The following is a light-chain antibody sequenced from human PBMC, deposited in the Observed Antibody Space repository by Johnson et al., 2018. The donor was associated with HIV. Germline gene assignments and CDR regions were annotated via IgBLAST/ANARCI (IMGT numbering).Light chain of an antibody. CDR1: SSNIGNND. V-gene: IGLV1-51*02. J-gene: IGLJ1*01. CDR3: GAWDSSLRVYV. Sequence: QSVLTQPPSVSAAPGQKVTISCSGSSSNIGNNDVSWYQQVPGTAPKLLIYENNKRPSGIPDRFSGSKSDTSATLGITALQTGDEADYYCGAWDSSLRVYVFGTGTKVTVL. CDR2: ENN.